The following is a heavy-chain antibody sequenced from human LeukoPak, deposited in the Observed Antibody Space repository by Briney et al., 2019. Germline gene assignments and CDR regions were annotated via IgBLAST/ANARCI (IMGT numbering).Heavy chain of an antibody. CDR3: ARGYYYDSSGTYAFDI. CDR2: IGAYNGNT. CDR1: GYTFTIYG. J-gene: IGHJ3*02. V-gene: IGHV1-18*01. D-gene: IGHD3-22*01. Sequence: ASVTVSCTASGYTFTIYGISWVRQAPGQGGEGMGWIGAYNGNTNYAQKLQGRVTMTTDTSTSTAYMELRSLRSDDTAVYYCARGYYYDSSGTYAFDIWGQGTMVTVSS.